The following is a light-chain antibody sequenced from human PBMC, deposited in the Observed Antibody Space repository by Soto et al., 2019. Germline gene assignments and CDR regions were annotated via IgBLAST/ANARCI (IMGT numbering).Light chain of an antibody. CDR1: RSLLHRSKNQNF. CDR3: HQYYTSPWT. Sequence: DIVMTQYPDSLAVSLGERATFTCKSSRSLLHRSKNQNFLAWYQQKPGQPPKLLIYWASTRYSVVPDRFSGSGSGTDFNLTISSLQAEDVAVYSCHQYYTSPWTFSQGDKVEIK. V-gene: IGKV4-1*01. CDR2: WAS. J-gene: IGKJ1*01.